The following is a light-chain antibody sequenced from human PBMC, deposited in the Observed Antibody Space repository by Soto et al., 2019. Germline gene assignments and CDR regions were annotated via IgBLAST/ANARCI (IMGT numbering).Light chain of an antibody. V-gene: IGKV1-6*01. CDR3: LQDYNFPWT. CDR2: GAS. Sequence: AIQMTQSPSSLSASVGDRVTITCRASQGIRNDLGGYQQKPGKAPKLLIYGASILRSGVPSRFSGSGSGTEFTLTVSSLQPEDFATYYCLQDYNFPWTFGQGTKVEIK. J-gene: IGKJ1*01. CDR1: QGIRND.